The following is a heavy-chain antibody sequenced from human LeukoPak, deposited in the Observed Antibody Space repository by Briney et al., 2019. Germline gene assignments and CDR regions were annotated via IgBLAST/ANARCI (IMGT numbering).Heavy chain of an antibody. J-gene: IGHJ5*02. CDR3: ARYTSGSYYWFDP. V-gene: IGHV4-39*01. D-gene: IGHD3-10*01. CDR2: VYYTGSA. CDR1: GGSISSTSYH. Sequence: SETLSLTCTVSGGSISSTSYHWAWIRQPPGKGLEWIATVYYTGSAYYNPSLKSRVTISVDTSKSQFSLKLSSVTTADTALYYCARYTSGSYYWFDPWGQGTLVTVSS.